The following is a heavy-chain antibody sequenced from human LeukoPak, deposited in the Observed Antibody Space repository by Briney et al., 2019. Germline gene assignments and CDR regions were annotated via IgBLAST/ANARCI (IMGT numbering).Heavy chain of an antibody. CDR3: ARGSLTLGSDY. J-gene: IGHJ4*02. CDR2: INHSGST. Sequence: GSLRLSCTASGFTFSSYGMNWIRQAPGKGLEWIGEINHSGSTNYNPSLKSRVTISVDTSKNQFSLKLSSVTAADTAVYYCARGSLTLGSDYWGQGTLVTVSS. CDR1: GFTFSSYG. V-gene: IGHV4-34*01. D-gene: IGHD3-9*01.